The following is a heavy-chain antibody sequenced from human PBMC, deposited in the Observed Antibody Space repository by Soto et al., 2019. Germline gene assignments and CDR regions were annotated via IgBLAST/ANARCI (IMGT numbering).Heavy chain of an antibody. CDR2: IYYSGST. CDR1: GGSISSYY. Sequence: SETLSLTCTVSGGSISSYYWSWIRQPPGKGLEWIGYIYYSGSTNYNPSLKSRVTISVDTSKNQFSLKLSSVTAADTAVYYCARGRKLLSGNWFDPWGQGTLVTVSS. J-gene: IGHJ5*02. V-gene: IGHV4-59*01. D-gene: IGHD2-15*01. CDR3: ARGRKLLSGNWFDP.